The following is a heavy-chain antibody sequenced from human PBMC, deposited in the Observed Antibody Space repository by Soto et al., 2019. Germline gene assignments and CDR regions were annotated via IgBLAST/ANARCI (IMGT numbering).Heavy chain of an antibody. Sequence: EVKVVESGGGLVQPGGSLRLSCAASGFTFSDNWMHWVRQPPGKGPVWVSRISGDASSTSYADSVKGRFTISRDSDKNTVYLQMDSLRVEDTAVYYCKSGGTRTTSRGLFDSWGQGTLVTVSS. D-gene: IGHD3-16*01. CDR2: ISGDASST. J-gene: IGHJ4*02. CDR3: KSGGTRTTSRGLFDS. V-gene: IGHV3-74*01. CDR1: GFTFSDNW.